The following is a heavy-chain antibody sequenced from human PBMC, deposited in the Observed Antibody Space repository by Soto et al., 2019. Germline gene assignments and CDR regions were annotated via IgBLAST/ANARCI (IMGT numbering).Heavy chain of an antibody. CDR1: GFAVRGSY. J-gene: IGHJ4*02. Sequence: QPGGSLRQSCVDAGFAVRGSYMSWVRQAPGKGLEWVSVIYTGGSTYYADSVKGRFTISRDNSKNTLYLQMNSLRAEDTAVYYCARDYGGSGRFDYWGQGTLVTVSS. CDR3: ARDYGGSGRFDY. CDR2: IYTGGST. V-gene: IGHV3-66*01. D-gene: IGHD4-17*01.